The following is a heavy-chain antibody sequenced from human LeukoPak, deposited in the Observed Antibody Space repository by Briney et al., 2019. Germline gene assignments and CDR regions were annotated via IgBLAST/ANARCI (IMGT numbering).Heavy chain of an antibody. D-gene: IGHD4-17*01. V-gene: IGHV3-23*01. CDR1: GFTFSSYA. J-gene: IGHJ3*02. CDR2: ISGSGGST. Sequence: GGSLRLSCAASGFTFSSYAISCVRQAPGKGLEWVSSISGSGGSTYYADSVKGRFTNSRDNSKNTLYLQMNSLRAEDTAVYYCAKDYYGDALTSAFDIWGQGTMVTVSS. CDR3: AKDYYGDALTSAFDI.